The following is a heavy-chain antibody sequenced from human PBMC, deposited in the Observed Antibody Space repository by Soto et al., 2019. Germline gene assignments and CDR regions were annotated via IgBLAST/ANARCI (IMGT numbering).Heavy chain of an antibody. J-gene: IGHJ4*02. Sequence: SETLSLTCTVSAGSISTYSWSLIRQPAGQGLEWIGRMYSDGSTTYNPSLKSRVTMSVDTSRSQFSLRLNSVTAADTAVYYCAREDRGGYSGIFDYWGQGTLVTVSS. CDR1: AGSISTYS. CDR3: AREDRGGYSGIFDY. CDR2: MYSDGST. D-gene: IGHD5-12*01. V-gene: IGHV4-4*07.